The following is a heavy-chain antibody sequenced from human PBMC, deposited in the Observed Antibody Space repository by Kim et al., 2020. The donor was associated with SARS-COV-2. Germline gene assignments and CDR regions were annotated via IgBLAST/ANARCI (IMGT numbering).Heavy chain of an antibody. CDR2: TYYSGVT. V-gene: IGHV4-31*03. CDR3: ARVDFGSGSINYYFDT. J-gene: IGHJ4*02. D-gene: IGHD3-10*01. Sequence: SETLSLTCTVSGGSINSGGYFWSWIRQHPGKGLEWIGYTYYSGVTYYNPSLKSRGTISIDTSKHQLSLNLTSVTAADTAVYYCARVDFGSGSINYYFDTWGQGTLVTVSS. CDR1: GGSINSGGYF.